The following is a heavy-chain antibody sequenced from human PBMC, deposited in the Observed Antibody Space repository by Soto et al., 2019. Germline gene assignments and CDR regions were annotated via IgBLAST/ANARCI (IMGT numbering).Heavy chain of an antibody. CDR3: AKGLHSASGYYYMDV. D-gene: IGHD3-10*01. V-gene: IGHV1-3*01. Sequence: ASVKVSCKASGYTFTSYAMHWVHQAPGQRLEWMGWINAGNGNTKYSQKFQGRVTITRDTSASTAYMELNSLTAGDTAVYYCAKGLHSASGYYYMDVWGKGTTVTVSS. CDR1: GYTFTSYA. J-gene: IGHJ6*03. CDR2: INAGNGNT.